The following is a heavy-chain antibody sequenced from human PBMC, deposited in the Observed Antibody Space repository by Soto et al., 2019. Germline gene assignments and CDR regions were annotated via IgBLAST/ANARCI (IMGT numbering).Heavy chain of an antibody. Sequence: GGSLRLSCAASGFTFSSYAMSWVRQAPGKGLEWVSAISGSGGSTYYADSVKGRFTISRDNSKNTLYLQMNSLRAEDTAVYYCAKPLGGKYSSSWALDAFDIWGQGTMVTVSS. CDR2: ISGSGGST. D-gene: IGHD6-13*01. V-gene: IGHV3-23*01. CDR3: AKPLGGKYSSSWALDAFDI. CDR1: GFTFSSYA. J-gene: IGHJ3*02.